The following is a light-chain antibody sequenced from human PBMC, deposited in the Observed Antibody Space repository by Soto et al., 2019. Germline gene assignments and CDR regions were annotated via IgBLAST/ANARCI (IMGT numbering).Light chain of an antibody. J-gene: IGLJ2*01. CDR1: SSNIGAGYD. CDR2: GNS. V-gene: IGLV1-40*01. Sequence: QPVLTQPPSVSGAPGQRVTISCTGSSSNIGAGYDVHWYQQLPGTAPKLLIYGNSNRPSGGPDRFSGSKSGTSASLAITGLQAEDEADYYCQSYDSSLSGVVFGGGTKLTVL. CDR3: QSYDSSLSGVV.